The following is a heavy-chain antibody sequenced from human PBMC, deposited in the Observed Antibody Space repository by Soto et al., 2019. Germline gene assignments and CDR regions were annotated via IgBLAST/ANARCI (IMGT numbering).Heavy chain of an antibody. Sequence: QSQTLSLTCTVSGGSIRSCYWSWIRQPPGKGLEWIGYIYYSGSTNYNPSLKSRVTISVDTSKNQFSLKLSSVTAADTAVYYCARGGYYFPENWFDPWGQGTLVTVSS. J-gene: IGHJ5*02. D-gene: IGHD3-10*02. CDR1: GGSIRSCY. CDR3: ARGGYYFPENWFDP. CDR2: IYYSGST. V-gene: IGHV4-59*01.